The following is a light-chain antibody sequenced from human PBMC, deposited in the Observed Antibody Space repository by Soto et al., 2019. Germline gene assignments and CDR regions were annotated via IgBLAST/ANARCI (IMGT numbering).Light chain of an antibody. V-gene: IGLV2-8*01. J-gene: IGLJ2*01. Sequence: QSALTQPPSASGSPGQSVTISCIGTSSDVGGYNYVSWYQQHPGKAPKLMIYEVSKRPSGVPDRFSGSKSGNTASLTVTGLQAEDEADYYCSSYDTSNNLDVFGGGTKLTVL. CDR1: SSDVGGYNY. CDR3: SSYDTSNNLDV. CDR2: EVS.